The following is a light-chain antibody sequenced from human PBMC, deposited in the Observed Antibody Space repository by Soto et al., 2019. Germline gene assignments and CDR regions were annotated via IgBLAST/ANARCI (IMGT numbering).Light chain of an antibody. CDR3: QHYNSYSEA. CDR1: QSISTW. J-gene: IGKJ1*01. Sequence: DIQMTQSPSTLSASVGDRATITCRASQSISTWLAWYQQRPGKAPKLLIYKASNLESGVPSRFSGSGSGTEFTLTISSLQPDDFATYYCQHYNSYSEAFGQGTKVDI. CDR2: KAS. V-gene: IGKV1-5*03.